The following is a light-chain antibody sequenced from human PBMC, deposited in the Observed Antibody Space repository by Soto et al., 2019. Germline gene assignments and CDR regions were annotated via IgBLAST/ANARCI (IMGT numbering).Light chain of an antibody. J-gene: IGLJ2*01. CDR3: SSYTSSSTLV. CDR1: SDVVGNYNL. CDR2: EVS. V-gene: IGLV2-14*02. Sequence: QSALTQPASVSGSPGQSITISCTGTSDVVGNYNLVSWYQQHPGKAPKLIIYEVSNRPSGVSNRFSGSKSGNTASLTISGLQAEDEADYYCSSYTSSSTLVFGGGTKLTVL.